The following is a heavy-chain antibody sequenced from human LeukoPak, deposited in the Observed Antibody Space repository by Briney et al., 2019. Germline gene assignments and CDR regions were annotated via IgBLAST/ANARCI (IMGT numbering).Heavy chain of an antibody. Sequence: GGSLRLSCAASGFTFSSYGMHWVRQAPGKGLEWVAFIRYDGSNKYYADSVKGRFTISRDNSKNTLYLQMNSLRAEDTAVYYCARDGSGYYYDYFDYWGQGTLVTVSS. V-gene: IGHV3-30*02. CDR2: IRYDGSNK. CDR3: ARDGSGYYYDYFDY. D-gene: IGHD3-22*01. J-gene: IGHJ4*02. CDR1: GFTFSSYG.